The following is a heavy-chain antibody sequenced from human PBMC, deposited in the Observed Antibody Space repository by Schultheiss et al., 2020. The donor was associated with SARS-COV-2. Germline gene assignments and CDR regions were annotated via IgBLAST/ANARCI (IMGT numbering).Heavy chain of an antibody. CDR1: GFTFSNAW. D-gene: IGHD3-16*01. V-gene: IGHV3-15*01. CDR2: IKTKTDGETT. Sequence: GGSLRLSCAASGFTFSNAWMSWVRQAPGKGLEWVGRIKTKTDGETTDHAAPVKGRFTISRDDSEATVYLQMNSLKTEDTAVYYCIWDGDKYFASWGQGTLVTVSS. CDR3: IWDGDKYFAS. J-gene: IGHJ4*02.